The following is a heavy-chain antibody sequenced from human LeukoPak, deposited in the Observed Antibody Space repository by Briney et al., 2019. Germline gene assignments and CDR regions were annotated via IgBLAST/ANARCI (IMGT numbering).Heavy chain of an antibody. CDR2: IIPILGIA. D-gene: IGHD5-18*01. CDR3: ASGYSYGNFDY. CDR1: GGTFSSYA. V-gene: IGHV1-69*04. Sequence: GASVKVSCKASGGTFSSYAISWVRQAPGQGLEWMGRIIPILGIANYAQKFQGRVTITADKSTSTAYMELSSLRSEDTAVYYCASGYSYGNFDYWGQGTLVTVSS. J-gene: IGHJ4*02.